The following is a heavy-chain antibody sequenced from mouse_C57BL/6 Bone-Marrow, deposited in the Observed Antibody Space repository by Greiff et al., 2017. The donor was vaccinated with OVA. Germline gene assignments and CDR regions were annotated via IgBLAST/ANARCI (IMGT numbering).Heavy chain of an antibody. V-gene: IGHV3-6*01. D-gene: IGHD2-3*01. Sequence: EVKLMESGPGLVKPSQSLSLTCSVTGYSITSGYYWNWIRQFPGNKLEWMGYISYDGSNNYNPSLKNRISITRDTSKNQFFLKLNSVTTEDTATYYCARGWGDAMDYWGQGTSVTVSS. CDR2: ISYDGSN. CDR3: ARGWGDAMDY. J-gene: IGHJ4*01. CDR1: GYSITSGYY.